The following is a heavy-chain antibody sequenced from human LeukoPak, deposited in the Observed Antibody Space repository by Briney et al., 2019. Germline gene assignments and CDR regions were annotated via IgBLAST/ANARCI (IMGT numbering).Heavy chain of an antibody. D-gene: IGHD2-2*03. CDR3: ATLSAGAEPSWLDRKYFQH. CDR1: GGSISSGGYY. CDR2: IYYSGST. J-gene: IGHJ1*01. Sequence: SETLSLTCTVSGGSISSGGYYWSWIRQHPGKGLEWIGYIYYSGSTYYNPSLKSRVTISVDTSKNQFSLKLSSVTAADTAVYYCATLSAGAEPSWLDRKYFQHWGQGTLVTVSS. V-gene: IGHV4-31*03.